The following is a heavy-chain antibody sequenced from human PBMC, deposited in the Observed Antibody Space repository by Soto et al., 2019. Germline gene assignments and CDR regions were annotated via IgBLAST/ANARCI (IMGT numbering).Heavy chain of an antibody. CDR2: IVPMFAAP. J-gene: IGHJ6*02. CDR1: GGTFSSFA. D-gene: IGHD2-21*01. Sequence: QVLLVQSGAEVKKPGSSVRVSCKTSGGTFSSFAISWVRLAPGQGLEWMGVIVPMFAAPTYAQKFQGRVSITADESTRTAYMELSRLRSDDTAVYYCARDRVMRGNAYYYGMDVWCQGTTVTVSS. V-gene: IGHV1-69*12. CDR3: ARDRVMRGNAYYYGMDV.